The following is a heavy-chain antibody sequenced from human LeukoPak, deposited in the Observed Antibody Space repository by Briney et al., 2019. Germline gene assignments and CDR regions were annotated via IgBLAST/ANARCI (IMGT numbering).Heavy chain of an antibody. CDR1: GFTFSSYA. CDR3: AKAPTRESHPFHS. CDR2: ISYDGSNK. J-gene: IGHJ4*02. V-gene: IGHV3-30*04. D-gene: IGHD3-10*01. Sequence: GGSLRLSCAASGFTFSSYAMHWVRQAPGKGLEWVAVISYDGSNKYYADSVKGRFTISRDNSKNTLFLQMNSLSAEDTAVYYCAKAPTRESHPFHSWGQGTLVTVSS.